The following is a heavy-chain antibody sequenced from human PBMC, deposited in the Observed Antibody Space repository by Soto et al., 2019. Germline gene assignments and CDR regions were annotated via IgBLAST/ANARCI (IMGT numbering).Heavy chain of an antibody. Sequence: QVQLVESGGGVVQPGRSLRLSCAASGFTFSSYGMHWVRQAPGKGLEWVAVISYDGSNKYYADSVKGRFTISRDNSKNTLYLQMNSLRAEVTAVYYCAKALREQIRYYYYGMDVWGQGTTVTVSS. CDR2: ISYDGSNK. J-gene: IGHJ6*02. CDR1: GFTFSSYG. D-gene: IGHD4-17*01. CDR3: AKALREQIRYYYYGMDV. V-gene: IGHV3-30*18.